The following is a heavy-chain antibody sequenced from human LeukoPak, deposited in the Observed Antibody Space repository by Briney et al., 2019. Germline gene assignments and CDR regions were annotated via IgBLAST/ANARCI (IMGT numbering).Heavy chain of an antibody. CDR1: GFTFSRYW. CDR2: IRQDGGDK. D-gene: IGHD5-12*01. V-gene: IGHV3-7*01. J-gene: IGHJ6*03. Sequence: GGSLRLSCTASGFTFSRYWMTWVRQGPGKGLEWVANIRQDGGDKYYVDSVKGRFTISRDNAKNSLYLQMNSLRAEDTAVYYCARGATNPYYYYMDVWGKGTTVTVSS. CDR3: ARGATNPYYYYMDV.